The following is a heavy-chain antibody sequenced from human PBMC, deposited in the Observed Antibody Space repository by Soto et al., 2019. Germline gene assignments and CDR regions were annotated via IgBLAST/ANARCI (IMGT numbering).Heavy chain of an antibody. J-gene: IGHJ6*03. D-gene: IGHD2-2*01. CDR3: ASRYCSSTSCYYYYMDV. CDR2: IKQDGSEK. V-gene: IGHV3-7*01. Sequence: GGSLRLSCAASGFTFSSYWMSWVRQAPGKGLEWVANIKQDGSEKYYVDSVKGRFTTSRDNAKNSLYLQMNSLRAEDTAVYYCASRYCSSTSCYYYYMDVWGKGTTVTVSS. CDR1: GFTFSSYW.